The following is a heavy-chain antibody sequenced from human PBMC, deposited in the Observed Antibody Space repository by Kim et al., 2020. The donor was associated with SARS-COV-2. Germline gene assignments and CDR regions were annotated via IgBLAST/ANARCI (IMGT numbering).Heavy chain of an antibody. V-gene: IGHV4-59*01. CDR1: GSPISNFY. CDR2: LYSGGST. J-gene: IGHJ4*02. Sequence: SETLSLTCTISGSPISNFYWSWMRQSPGKGLEWIASLYSGGSTNYNPSLKSRVTISMDTSKNEFSLRLSSVTAADTAVYFCARDSVAGRWYKWGQGTLVAVSS. D-gene: IGHD6-19*01. CDR3: ARDSVAGRWYK.